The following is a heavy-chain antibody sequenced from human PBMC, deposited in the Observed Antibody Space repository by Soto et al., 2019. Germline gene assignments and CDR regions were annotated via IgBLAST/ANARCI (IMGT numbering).Heavy chain of an antibody. Sequence: GESLKISCKGSGYSFSSYWIGWVRQMPGKGLEWMGIIYPADSDSRYSPSFQGQVTISADKSISTAYLQSSSLKASDTAMYYCARHNDYYYGTDVWGQGTTLTVSS. J-gene: IGHJ6*02. CDR1: GYSFSSYW. V-gene: IGHV5-51*01. CDR3: ARHNDYYYGTDV. CDR2: IYPADSDS.